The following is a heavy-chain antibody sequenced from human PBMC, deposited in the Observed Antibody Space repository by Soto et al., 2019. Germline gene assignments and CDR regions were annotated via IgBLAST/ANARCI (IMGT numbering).Heavy chain of an antibody. CDR3: ARAPPGPYPRGVL. Sequence: QLQLRESGSGLVKPSETLSLTCTVSGGSISSGGYSWIWIRQSPQKGLEWLGCIYPTGSTYYHPCRKSRVTISLDTSRKQFSLHLTSLTAADTAGYYCARAPPGPYPRGVLWCKGTKVTVSS. J-gene: IGHJ6*04. V-gene: IGHV4-30-2*06. CDR1: GGSISSGGYS. CDR2: IYPTGST. D-gene: IGHD1-26*01.